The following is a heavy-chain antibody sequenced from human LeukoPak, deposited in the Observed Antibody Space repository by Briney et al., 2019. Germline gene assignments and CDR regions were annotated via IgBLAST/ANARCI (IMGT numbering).Heavy chain of an antibody. J-gene: IGHJ5*02. V-gene: IGHV4-39*07. CDR3: ARENYCTNGVCWAFDP. CDR2: IYYTGSS. D-gene: IGHD2-8*01. Sequence: PSETLSLTCTVSGGSISSSDYYWGWIRQPPGKGLEWIGNIYYTGSSSYNSSLKSRVTISVDASKNQFSLQLSSVTAADTAVYYCARENYCTNGVCWAFDPWGQGTLVTVSS. CDR1: GGSISSSDYY.